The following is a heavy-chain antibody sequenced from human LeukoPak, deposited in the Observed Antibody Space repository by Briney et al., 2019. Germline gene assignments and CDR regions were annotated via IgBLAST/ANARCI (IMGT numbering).Heavy chain of an antibody. V-gene: IGHV3-23*01. CDR1: RLSFTTYA. Sequence: GESLRLSCAASRLSFTTYAMTWVRQAPGKGLEWVSTISDSDGSTFYADSVKGRFTISRDSSKHTAFLQMKSLRAEDTAIYFCAMGTYFDYWGQGTVVSVS. CDR2: ISDSDGST. CDR3: AMGTYFDY. D-gene: IGHD7-27*01. J-gene: IGHJ4*02.